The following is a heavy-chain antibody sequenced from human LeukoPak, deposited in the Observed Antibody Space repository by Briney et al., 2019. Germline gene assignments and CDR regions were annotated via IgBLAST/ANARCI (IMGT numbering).Heavy chain of an antibody. CDR1: GYTFTGYY. V-gene: IGHV1-2*02. J-gene: IGHJ6*03. CDR3: ARGGSPIFYYYIDV. CDR2: INPNSGGT. D-gene: IGHD2-2*01. Sequence: ASVKVSCKASGYTFTGYYMHWVRQAPGQGLEWMGWINPNSGGTNYAQKFQGRVTMTRDTSTTTAYMELSRLRSDDTAIYYCARGGSPIFYYYIDVWGKGTTVTISS.